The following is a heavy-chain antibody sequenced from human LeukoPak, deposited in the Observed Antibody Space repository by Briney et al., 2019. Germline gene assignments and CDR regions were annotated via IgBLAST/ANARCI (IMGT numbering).Heavy chain of an antibody. Sequence: GGSLRLSCAASGFAFSSSNLNWSRRAPGRGLEWVSSITRDGYIYYADSLKGRFSISRDNAKNSLYLQMISLRAEDTAVYFCARADYGDYGVDYWGQGTLVTVSS. J-gene: IGHJ4*02. V-gene: IGHV3-21*01. CDR1: GFAFSSSN. CDR3: ARADYGDYGVDY. CDR2: ITRDGYI. D-gene: IGHD4-17*01.